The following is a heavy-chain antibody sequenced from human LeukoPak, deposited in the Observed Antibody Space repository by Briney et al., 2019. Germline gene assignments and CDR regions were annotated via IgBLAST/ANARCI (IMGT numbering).Heavy chain of an antibody. Sequence: GASVKVSCKASGYTFTSYYMHWVRQAPGQGLEWMGIINPSGGSTSYAQKFQGRVTMTRDTSTSTVYMELSSLRSEDTAVYYCARGGVIVATPSEYLIDYWGQGTLVTVSS. CDR1: GYTFTSYY. CDR2: INPSGGST. CDR3: ARGGVIVATPSEYLIDY. D-gene: IGHD5-12*01. J-gene: IGHJ4*02. V-gene: IGHV1-46*01.